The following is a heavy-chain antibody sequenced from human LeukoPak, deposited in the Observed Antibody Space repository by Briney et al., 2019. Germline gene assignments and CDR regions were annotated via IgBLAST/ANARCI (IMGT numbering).Heavy chain of an antibody. J-gene: IGHJ4*02. CDR3: ARDERDSCGGDCYYFDY. D-gene: IGHD2-21*02. Sequence: SVKVSCKASGYTFSNYGISWVRQAPGQGLEWMGWISGYNGNTNQAQKLQGRVTMTTDTSTSTAYMELRSLRSDDTAVYYCARDERDSCGGDCYYFDYWGQGTLVTVSS. V-gene: IGHV1-18*01. CDR1: GYTFSNYG. CDR2: ISGYNGNT.